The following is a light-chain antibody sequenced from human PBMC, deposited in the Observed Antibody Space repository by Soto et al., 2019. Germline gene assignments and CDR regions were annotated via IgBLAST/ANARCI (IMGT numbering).Light chain of an antibody. CDR1: QAISNY. CDR3: QKFNAVPT. Sequence: DIQMTQSPSSLSASVGDRVTITCRASQAISNYLAWYQQKPGKVPTLLISAASTLQSGVPSRVSGSVSGTDFTLTISSLQPEDVATYYCQKFNAVPTFGGGTKVEI. J-gene: IGKJ4*01. V-gene: IGKV1-27*01. CDR2: AAS.